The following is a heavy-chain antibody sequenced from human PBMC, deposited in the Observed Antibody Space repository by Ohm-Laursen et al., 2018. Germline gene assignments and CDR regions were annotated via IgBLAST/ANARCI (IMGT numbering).Heavy chain of an antibody. Sequence: GESLRISCKDSGYSFASSWIAWVRQMPGQGLEWMGFIYPGDSDTRYNPSFQGQVTISADKSISTAYLQWTTLKASDTAMYFCARQSHTVAWDYWGQGTLVTVSS. J-gene: IGHJ4*02. CDR1: GYSFASSW. CDR2: IYPGDSDT. CDR3: ARQSHTVAWDY. D-gene: IGHD2-2*02. V-gene: IGHV5-51*01.